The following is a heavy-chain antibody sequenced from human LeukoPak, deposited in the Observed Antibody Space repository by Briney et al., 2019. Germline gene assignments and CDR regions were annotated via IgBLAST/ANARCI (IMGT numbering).Heavy chain of an antibody. V-gene: IGHV3-7*01. CDR1: GFSFSNYW. CDR3: ASGQQLGY. J-gene: IGHJ4*02. D-gene: IGHD6-13*01. CDR2: IKEDGSEK. Sequence: PGGSLRLSCAASGFSFSNYWMSWVRQAPGKGLEWVANIKEDGSEKYYVDSVKGRFTISRDNARNSLYLQMNSLRAEDTAVYYCASGQQLGYWGQGTLVTVSS.